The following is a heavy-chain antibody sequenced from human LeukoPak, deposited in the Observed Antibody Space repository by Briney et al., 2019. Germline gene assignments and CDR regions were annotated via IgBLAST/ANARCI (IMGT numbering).Heavy chain of an antibody. CDR2: TRYDESDK. D-gene: IGHD3-9*01. CDR1: GFTFSHYG. Sequence: GGSLRLSCEASGFTFSHYGMHWVRQAPGKGLEWVAFTRYDESDKYYADSVKGRFTISRDNSKNTLYLQLTSLSPEDTAMYYCAKPDVAVDWGAYWGQGTLVTVSS. J-gene: IGHJ4*02. CDR3: AKPDVAVDWGAY. V-gene: IGHV3-30*02.